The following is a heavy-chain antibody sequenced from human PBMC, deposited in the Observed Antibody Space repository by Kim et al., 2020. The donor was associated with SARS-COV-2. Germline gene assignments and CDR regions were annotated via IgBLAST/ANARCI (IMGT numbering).Heavy chain of an antibody. D-gene: IGHD3-22*01. CDR1: GGSISGNTYY. CDR3: AGDNYYDSSGYYYSPGWFDP. CDR2: ISTSGCT. Sequence: SETLSLTCTVSGGSISGNTYYWSWIRQPAGKGLEWIGRISTSGCTNFNASLQCRVTISIATSKNQFSLKLTSVTAADTAVYYCAGDNYYDSSGYYYSPGWFDPWGQGTLVTVSS. J-gene: IGHJ5*02. V-gene: IGHV4-61*02.